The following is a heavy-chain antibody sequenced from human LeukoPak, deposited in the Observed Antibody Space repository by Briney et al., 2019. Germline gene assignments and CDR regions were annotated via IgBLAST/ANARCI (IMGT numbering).Heavy chain of an antibody. V-gene: IGHV4-30-4*08. D-gene: IGHD3-22*01. CDR2: IYYSGST. J-gene: IGHJ3*02. CDR1: GGSISSGDYY. CDR3: ARDPPRDKSGYYYNAFDI. Sequence: PSQTLSLTCTVSGGSISSGDYYWSWIRQPPGKGLEWIGYIYYSGSTYYNPSLKSRVTISVDTSKNQFSLKLSSVTAADTAVYYCARDPPRDKSGYYYNAFDIWGQGTMVIVSS.